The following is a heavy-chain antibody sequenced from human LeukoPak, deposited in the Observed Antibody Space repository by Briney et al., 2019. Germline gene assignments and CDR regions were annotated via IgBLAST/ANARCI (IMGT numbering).Heavy chain of an antibody. CDR2: MNPNSGNT. J-gene: IGHJ5*02. D-gene: IGHD3-10*01. V-gene: IGHV1-8*01. CDR3: ARDGGSGISVWFDP. Sequence: GASVKVSCKASGYTFTSYDINWVRQATGQGLEWMGWMNPNSGNTGYAQKFQGRVTMTRNTSISTAYMELSSLRSDDTAVYYCARDGGSGISVWFDPWGQGTLVTVSS. CDR1: GYTFTSYD.